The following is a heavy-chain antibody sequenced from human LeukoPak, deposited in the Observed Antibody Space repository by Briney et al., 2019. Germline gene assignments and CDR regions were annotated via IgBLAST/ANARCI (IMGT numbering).Heavy chain of an antibody. D-gene: IGHD1-14*01. Sequence: SETLSLTCTVSGVSIRSGDYYWGWVRQSPGKGLEWIGSMSSGGSTFYNPSLRSRVTIPVDTSNDQFSLRMSYVTAADTAVYYCAGGRWISGNYYNFDYWSQGTLVTVSS. J-gene: IGHJ4*02. CDR1: GVSIRSGDYY. V-gene: IGHV4-39*07. CDR2: MSSGGST. CDR3: AGGRWISGNYYNFDY.